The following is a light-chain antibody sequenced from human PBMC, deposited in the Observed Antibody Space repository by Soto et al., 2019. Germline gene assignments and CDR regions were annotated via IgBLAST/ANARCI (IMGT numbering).Light chain of an antibody. CDR2: GTS. CDR1: AGPVTSGYY. Sequence: QAVVTQEPSLTVSPGGTVTLTCASSAGPVTSGYYPNWFQQKPGQAPRSLIYGTSNTHSWTPARFSGSLLGGKAALTLSGVQPEDEADYYCLLYSGAAHVWVFGGGTKVTVL. V-gene: IGLV7-43*01. J-gene: IGLJ3*02. CDR3: LLYSGAAHVWV.